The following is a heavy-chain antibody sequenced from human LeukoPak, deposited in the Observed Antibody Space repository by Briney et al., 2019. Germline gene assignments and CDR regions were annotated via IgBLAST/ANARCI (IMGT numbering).Heavy chain of an antibody. CDR1: DFSLSTPGMG. CDR3: AHLVVTIDWRSYFDY. CDR2: IYYNDDK. V-gene: IGHV2-5*01. J-gene: IGHJ4*02. D-gene: IGHD3-9*01. Sequence: SGPTLVNPTQTFTLTCTFSDFSLSTPGMGVGWIRQPPGKALEWLAFIYYNDDKRYSPSLRSRLTITRDTSKNQVVLAMTNMDPVDTATYYCAHLVVTIDWRSYFDYWGQGALVTVSS.